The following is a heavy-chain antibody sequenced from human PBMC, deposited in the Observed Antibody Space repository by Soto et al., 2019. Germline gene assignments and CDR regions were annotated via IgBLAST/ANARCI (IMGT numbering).Heavy chain of an antibody. CDR2: ITGRSAVP. J-gene: IGHJ5*02. V-gene: IGHV3-23*01. Sequence: EGQLLQSGGDLVQPGGSLRLSCAGSGLTLRSYAITWIRQTPEKGLEWVSTITGRSAVPSYADSVNGRFTVSRDNSKNTLYLQMNSLRPDDTAIYYCAKGGPFTGGFDPWGQGTLVTVSA. CDR3: AKGGPFTGGFDP. CDR1: GLTLRSYA. D-gene: IGHD3-16*01.